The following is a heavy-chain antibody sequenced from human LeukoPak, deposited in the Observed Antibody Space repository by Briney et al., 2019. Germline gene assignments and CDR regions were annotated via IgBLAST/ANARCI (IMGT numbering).Heavy chain of an antibody. CDR1: DGSISSYY. Sequence: SETLSLTCTVSDGSISSYYWSWIRQPPGKGLEWIGYIYYSGSTNYNPSLKSRVTISVDTSKNQFSLKLSSVTAADTAVYYCARGTGCESLPNFYYYGMDVWGQGTTVTVSS. CDR2: IYYSGST. J-gene: IGHJ6*02. V-gene: IGHV4-59*01. D-gene: IGHD2-8*01. CDR3: ARGTGCESLPNFYYYGMDV.